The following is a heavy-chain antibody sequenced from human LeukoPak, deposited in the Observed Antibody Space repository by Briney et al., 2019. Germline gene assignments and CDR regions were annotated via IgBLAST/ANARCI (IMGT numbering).Heavy chain of an antibody. CDR2: IHEDGSEK. J-gene: IGHJ3*02. CDR1: GFTFSRYW. D-gene: IGHD5-24*01. CDR3: ARNLRLHTPRAFDI. V-gene: IGHV3-7*05. Sequence: GGSLRLSCVVSGFTFSRYWMNWVRQAPGKGLEWVANIHEDGSEKYYVDSVKGRFTISRDNAKNSLYLQMNSLRAEDTAVYYCARNLRLHTPRAFDIWGQGTMVTVSP.